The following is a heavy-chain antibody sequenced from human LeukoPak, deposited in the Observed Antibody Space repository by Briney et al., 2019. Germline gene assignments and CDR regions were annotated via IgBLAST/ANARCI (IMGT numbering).Heavy chain of an antibody. CDR2: IYTSGST. Sequence: SQTLSLTCTVSGGSISSGSYYWSWIRQPAGKGLEWIGRIYTSGSTNYNPSLKSRVTISVDTSKNQFSLKLSSVTAADTAVYYCATFPHNIAAARSYYYYMDVWGKGTTVTVSS. CDR1: GGSISSGSYY. CDR3: ATFPHNIAAARSYYYYMDV. V-gene: IGHV4-61*02. D-gene: IGHD6-13*01. J-gene: IGHJ6*03.